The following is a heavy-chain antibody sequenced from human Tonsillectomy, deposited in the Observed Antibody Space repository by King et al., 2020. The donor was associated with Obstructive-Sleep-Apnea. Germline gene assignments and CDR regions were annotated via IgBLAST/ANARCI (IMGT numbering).Heavy chain of an antibody. D-gene: IGHD2-21*01. V-gene: IGHV4-31*03. Sequence: QVQLQESGPGLVKPSQTLSLTCTVSGASISSGGYYWSWIRQLPGKGLEWFGYIYYSGSTYYNPSLKSRVTISVDTSKNQFSLKLTSVTAADTAVYYCGRDCAGTPGGPWFDPWGQGTLVTVSS. CDR2: IYYSGST. CDR1: GASISSGGYY. J-gene: IGHJ5*02. CDR3: GRDCAGTPGGPWFDP.